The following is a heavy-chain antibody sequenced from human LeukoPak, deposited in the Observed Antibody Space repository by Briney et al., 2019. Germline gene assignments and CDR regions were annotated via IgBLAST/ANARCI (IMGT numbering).Heavy chain of an antibody. CDR3: ARAHYYDSSGPRPWYFDL. Sequence: PGGSLRLSCAASGFTFSSYWMHWVRQAPGKGLVWVSRINSDGSSTSYADSVKGRFTISRDNAKNTLYLQMNSLRAEDTAVYYCARAHYYDSSGPRPWYFDLWGRGTLVTVSS. CDR1: GFTFSSYW. CDR2: INSDGSST. J-gene: IGHJ2*01. D-gene: IGHD3-22*01. V-gene: IGHV3-74*01.